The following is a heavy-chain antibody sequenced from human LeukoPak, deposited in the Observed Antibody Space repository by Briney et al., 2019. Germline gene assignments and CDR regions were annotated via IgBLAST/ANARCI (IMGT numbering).Heavy chain of an antibody. J-gene: IGHJ1*01. CDR3: ARESWSCVYSFDC. CDR2: IYYSGST. CDR1: GGSISSGDYY. V-gene: IGHV4-30-4*01. D-gene: IGHD3-16*01. Sequence: SETLSLTCTVSGGSISSGDYYWSWIRQPPGKGLEWIGYIYYSGSTYYNPSLKSRVTISVDTSKNQFSLKLSSVTAADTAVYYCARESWSCVYSFDCGAQGPRATVS.